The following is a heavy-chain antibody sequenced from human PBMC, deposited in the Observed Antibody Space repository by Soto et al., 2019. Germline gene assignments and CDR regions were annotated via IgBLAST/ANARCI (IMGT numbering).Heavy chain of an antibody. Sequence: ASVKVSCKASGYSFTSYAIHWMRQAPGQRLEWMGWINAGNGNTKVPQKVQGRVTMTTDTSTSTAYMELRSLRSDDTAVYYCARGVGSGSYYNQYNWFDPWGQGTLVTVS. CDR2: INAGNGNT. V-gene: IGHV1-3*01. D-gene: IGHD3-10*01. J-gene: IGHJ5*02. CDR3: ARGVGSGSYYNQYNWFDP. CDR1: GYSFTSYA.